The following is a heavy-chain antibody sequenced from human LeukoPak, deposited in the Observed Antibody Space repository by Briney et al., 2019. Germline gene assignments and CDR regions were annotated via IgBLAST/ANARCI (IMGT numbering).Heavy chain of an antibody. D-gene: IGHD6-13*01. CDR3: AKDSIRVWDAFDI. J-gene: IGHJ3*02. CDR1: GXTFSSYA. V-gene: IGHV3-23*01. CDR2: ISGSGGST. Sequence: GGSLRLSCAASGXTFSSYAMSWVRQAPGKGLEWVSGISGSGGSTYYADSVKGRFTISRDNSKNTLYLQMNSLRAEDTAVYYCAKDSIRVWDAFDIWGQGTMVTVFS.